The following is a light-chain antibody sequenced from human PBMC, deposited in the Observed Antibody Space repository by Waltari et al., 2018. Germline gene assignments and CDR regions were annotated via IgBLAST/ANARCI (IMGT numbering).Light chain of an antibody. CDR1: QSIGSK. J-gene: IGKJ4*01. CDR2: GAS. V-gene: IGKV3-15*01. Sequence: ETVVTQSPATLSVSPGERATLSCRTSQSIGSKLAWYQQKPGQAPRLLIYGASIRAAGIPARVSGSWSETEVTLTSSRLQSEDFAVYYCQQYNYLPPLTFGGGTNVGI. CDR3: QQYNYLPPLT.